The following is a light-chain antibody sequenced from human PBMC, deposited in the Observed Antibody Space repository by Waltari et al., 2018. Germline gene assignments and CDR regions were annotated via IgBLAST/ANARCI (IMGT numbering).Light chain of an antibody. J-gene: IGKJ2*01. CDR1: QSFSSY. V-gene: IGKV3-11*01. Sequence: EIVLTQSPATLSLSPGDTATLSCRASQSFSSYLAWYQQRPGQPPRLLIYDASNRATGVPARFRGSGSGTDFTLTISSLEAEDFAVYYCQQRSNWTPHTFGQGARLEIK. CDR2: DAS. CDR3: QQRSNWTPHT.